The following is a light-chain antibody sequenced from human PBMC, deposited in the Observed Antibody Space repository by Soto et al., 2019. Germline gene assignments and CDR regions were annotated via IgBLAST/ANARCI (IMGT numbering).Light chain of an antibody. V-gene: IGLV2-14*03. J-gene: IGLJ2*01. CDR1: SSDIGTYHY. CDR3: SSYTDSSTVI. Sequence: QSALTQPASVSGSPGQLITISCTGTSSDIGTYHYVSWYQQYPGKAPKLIIFDVNSWPSGVSERFLGSKSGNTASLAVSGLQAEDEADYYCSSYTDSSTVIFGGGTKLTVL. CDR2: DVN.